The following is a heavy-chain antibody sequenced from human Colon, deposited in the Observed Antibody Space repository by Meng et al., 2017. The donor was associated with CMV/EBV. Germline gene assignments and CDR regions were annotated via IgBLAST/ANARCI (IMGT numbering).Heavy chain of an antibody. J-gene: IGHJ4*02. D-gene: IGHD3-22*01. Sequence: GESLKISCTTSGFNFDSYIMAWVRQAPGEGPEWVSTISGSDVNTYYSGSVMGRFTVSRDNSKNTLFLQMNSLRAEDTAIYYCAKSPYISEYHYDSSGYFDYWGQGTLVTVSS. CDR3: AKSPYISEYHYDSSGYFDY. CDR1: GFNFDSYI. CDR2: ISGSDVNT. V-gene: IGHV3-23*01.